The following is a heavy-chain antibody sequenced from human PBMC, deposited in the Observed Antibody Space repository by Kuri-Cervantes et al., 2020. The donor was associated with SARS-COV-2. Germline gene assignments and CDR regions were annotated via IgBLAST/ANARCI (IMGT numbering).Heavy chain of an antibody. CDR1: AGSMSSSSHY. CDR2: IYYSGSA. CDR3: ARAYGFLRYIYYMDV. D-gene: IGHD4-17*01. J-gene: IGHJ6*03. Sequence: ESLKISCSVSAGSMSSSSHYWGWIRQSPEKGLEWIGSIYYSGSAYYNPSLKSRVTISVDTSSKQFSLHLGSVTAADTAVYYCARAYGFLRYIYYMDVWGRGTTVTVSS. V-gene: IGHV4-39*07.